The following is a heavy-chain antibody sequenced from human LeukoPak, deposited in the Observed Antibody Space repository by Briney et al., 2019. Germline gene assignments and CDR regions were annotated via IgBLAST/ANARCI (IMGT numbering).Heavy chain of an antibody. J-gene: IGHJ4*02. V-gene: IGHV3-23*01. Sequence: GGSLRLSCAASGFTFSSYAMSWVRQAPGKGLEWVSSISGSGAVTYYTDSVKGRFTFSRDNSRNMAYLQMNSLRAEDTAVYYCARLKDEAGTDYWGQGTLVTVSS. D-gene: IGHD1-1*01. CDR3: ARLKDEAGTDY. CDR2: ISGSGAVT. CDR1: GFTFSSYA.